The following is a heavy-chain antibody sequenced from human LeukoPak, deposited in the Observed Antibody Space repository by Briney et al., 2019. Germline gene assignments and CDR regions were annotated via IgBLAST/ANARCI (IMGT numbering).Heavy chain of an antibody. CDR3: ARRSSGWYDDAFDI. Sequence: PSETLSLTCTVSGGSISSYYWSWIRQPPGKGLEWIGHIYYSGSTNYNPSLKSRVTISVDTSKNQFSLKLSSVTAADTAVYYCARRSSGWYDDAFDIWGQGTMVTVSS. V-gene: IGHV4-59*01. CDR2: IYYSGST. CDR1: GGSISSYY. J-gene: IGHJ3*02. D-gene: IGHD6-19*01.